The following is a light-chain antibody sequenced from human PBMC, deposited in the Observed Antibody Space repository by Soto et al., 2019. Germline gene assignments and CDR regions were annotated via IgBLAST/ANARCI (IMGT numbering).Light chain of an antibody. Sequence: QSALTQPRSVSGSPGQSVTVSCTGTSRDVGRYHYVSWYQQHPRKAPKLMIYDVSKRPSGVPDRFSGSKSGNTASLTISGLQAEDEADYYCCSYATNDIALFGGGTKLTVL. CDR3: CSYATNDIAL. CDR1: SRDVGRYHY. CDR2: DVS. V-gene: IGLV2-11*01. J-gene: IGLJ2*01.